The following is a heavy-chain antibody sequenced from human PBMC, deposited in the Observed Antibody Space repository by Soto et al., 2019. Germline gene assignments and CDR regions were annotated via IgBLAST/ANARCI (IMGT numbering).Heavy chain of an antibody. D-gene: IGHD1-20*01. CDR2: IYYTGNT. Sequence: QVQLQESGPGLVKPSQTLSFTCSVSGASINGGGYYWSWIRQHPGKGLEWIGHIYYTGNTYYNPSLKSRISISADTSKNQFSLRLTSVTAADTAVYYCARAITGTRGYYYGVDVWGQGTTVTVSS. J-gene: IGHJ6*02. V-gene: IGHV4-31*03. CDR3: ARAITGTRGYYYGVDV. CDR1: GASINGGGYY.